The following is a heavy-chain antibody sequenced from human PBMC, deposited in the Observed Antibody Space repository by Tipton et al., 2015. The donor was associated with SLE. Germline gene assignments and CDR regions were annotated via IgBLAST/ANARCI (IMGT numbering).Heavy chain of an antibody. Sequence: QSGAEVKKPGASVKVSCKASGYTFTSYYMHWVRQAPGQGLEWMGIINPSGGSTSYAQKFQGRVTMTRDTSTSTVYMELSSLRSEDTAVYYCATAVGLWFRELLMPHAFDIWGQGTMVTVSS. CDR1: GYTFTSYY. J-gene: IGHJ3*02. CDR2: INPSGGST. D-gene: IGHD3-10*01. V-gene: IGHV1-46*01. CDR3: ATAVGLWFRELLMPHAFDI.